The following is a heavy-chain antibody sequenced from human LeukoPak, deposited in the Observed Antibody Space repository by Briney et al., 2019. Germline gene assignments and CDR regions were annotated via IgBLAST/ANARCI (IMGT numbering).Heavy chain of an antibody. CDR1: GGSHSSYY. J-gene: IGHJ4*02. CDR3: ARGRMEMATILSYYFDY. CDR2: IYYSGST. D-gene: IGHD5-24*01. Sequence: SETLSLTCTVSGGSHSSYYWSWIRQPPGKGLEWIGYIYYSGSTNYNPSLKSRVTISVDTSKNQFSLKLSSVTAADTAVYYCARGRMEMATILSYYFDYWGQGTLVTVSS. V-gene: IGHV4-59*01.